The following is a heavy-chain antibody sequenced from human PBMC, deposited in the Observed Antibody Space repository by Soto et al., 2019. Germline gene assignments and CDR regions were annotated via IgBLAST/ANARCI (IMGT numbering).Heavy chain of an antibody. V-gene: IGHV4-30-2*01. J-gene: IGHJ4*02. CDR2: IYPGGKT. CDR3: ARLVGVALSP. CDR1: GGSISSGHYP. Sequence: SETLSLTSAVSGGSISSGHYPWTWIRQPPGKGLEWIGYIYPGGKTYYSSSLKSRVTIALDTSKSLVSLRLTSVTAADTAVYFCARLVGVALSPWGQGTLVTVSS. D-gene: IGHD2-21*01.